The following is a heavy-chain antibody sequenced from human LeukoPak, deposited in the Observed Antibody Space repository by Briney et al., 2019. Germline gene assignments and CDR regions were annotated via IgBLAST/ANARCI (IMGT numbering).Heavy chain of an antibody. V-gene: IGHV4-39*01. CDR1: GGYISSSSYY. CDR2: FYYSGST. Sequence: SETLSLTCTVSGGYISSSSYYWGWSSKPPGKGLEWIESFYYSGSTYYNPSLKSRVTISVDTSKNQFSLKLSSVTAADTAVYYCARPTVTTRDGMDVWGQGTTVTVSS. CDR3: ARPTVTTRDGMDV. J-gene: IGHJ6*02. D-gene: IGHD4-11*01.